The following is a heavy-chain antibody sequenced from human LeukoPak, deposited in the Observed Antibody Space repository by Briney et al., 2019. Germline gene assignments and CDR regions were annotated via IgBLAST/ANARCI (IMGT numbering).Heavy chain of an antibody. CDR2: IRTKANNNAT. J-gene: IGHJ4*02. D-gene: IGHD4-17*01. Sequence: GGSLKLSCAASGFAFSGSTLHWVRQASGKGLEWVGRIRTKANNNATAYTASVKGRFTISRDDSKNTAYLQMSSLKSEDTAVYYCTITVTDLYYFDYWGQRTLVTVSS. V-gene: IGHV3-73*01. CDR1: GFAFSGST. CDR3: TITVTDLYYFDY.